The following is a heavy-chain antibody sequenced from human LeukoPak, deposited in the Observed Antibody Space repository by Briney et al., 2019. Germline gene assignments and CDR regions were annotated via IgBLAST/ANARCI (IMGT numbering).Heavy chain of an antibody. J-gene: IGHJ4*02. CDR1: GFALDEHG. CDR3: ARAPITGPFYFDY. CDR2: INWSGGST. D-gene: IGHD1-14*01. Sequence: GGSLRLSCTASGFALDEHGTRWVRQVPGEGLEWVSGINWSGGSTGYADPLRGRFTISRDNTKNSLYLQMDSLRAEDTALYYCARAPITGPFYFDYWGQGTLVTVSS. V-gene: IGHV3-20*04.